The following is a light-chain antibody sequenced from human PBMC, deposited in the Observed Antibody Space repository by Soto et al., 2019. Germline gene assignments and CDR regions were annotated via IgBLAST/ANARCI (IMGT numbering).Light chain of an antibody. CDR3: RSYAGLNHFDYV. CDR2: EVS. CDR1: SSDVGGYNY. Sequence: QSALTQPPSASGSPGQSVTISCTGTSSDVGGYNYVSWYQQHPGKAPKLMIYEVSKRPSGVPDRLSGSKSGNTASLTVSGLQAEDEADYYGRSYAGLNHFDYVSGNGTKLTVL. V-gene: IGLV2-8*01. J-gene: IGLJ1*01.